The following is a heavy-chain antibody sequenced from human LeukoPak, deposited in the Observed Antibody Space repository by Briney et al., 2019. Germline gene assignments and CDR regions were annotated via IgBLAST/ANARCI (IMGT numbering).Heavy chain of an antibody. CDR2: IYYSGSA. V-gene: IGHV4-59*08. CDR1: GGSISTYY. Sequence: SETLSLTCTVSGGSISTYYWSWIRQPPGKGLEWIGYIYYSGSANYNPSLKSRVTISVDTSKNQFSLKLTSVTAADTAVYYCARHGYGSGNFYRCNFDYWGQGTLVTVSS. J-gene: IGHJ4*02. D-gene: IGHD3-10*01. CDR3: ARHGYGSGNFYRCNFDY.